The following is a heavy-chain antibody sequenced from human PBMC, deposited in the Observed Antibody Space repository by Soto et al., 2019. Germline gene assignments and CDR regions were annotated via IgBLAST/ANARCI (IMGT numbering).Heavy chain of an antibody. J-gene: IGHJ4*02. Sequence: QVQLVQSGAEVKKPGASVKVSCKASGYTFTSYGISWVRQAPGQGLEWMGWISAYTGNTNYAQKAQGRVTMTTATSTSTAYMPLRTLRSDDTAVYYCARDRVSYALASWPQGPLVTFSS. CDR3: ARDRVSYALAS. D-gene: IGHD1-26*01. CDR1: GYTFTSYG. V-gene: IGHV1-18*01. CDR2: ISAYTGNT.